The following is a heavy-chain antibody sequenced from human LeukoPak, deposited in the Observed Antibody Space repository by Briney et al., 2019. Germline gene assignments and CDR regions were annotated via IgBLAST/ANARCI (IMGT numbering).Heavy chain of an antibody. J-gene: IGHJ6*03. Sequence: GASVKVSCKASGYTFTGYYIHWARQAPGQGLEWVGWINPKTGGTNYEQKFLDRVTMTTDMSTSTAYMELIRLRSRDTAVYFCARGSSKYVFGYYMDVWGKGTTIIVSS. CDR1: GYTFTGYY. D-gene: IGHD4-11*01. CDR3: ARGSSKYVFGYYMDV. CDR2: INPKTGGT. V-gene: IGHV1-2*02.